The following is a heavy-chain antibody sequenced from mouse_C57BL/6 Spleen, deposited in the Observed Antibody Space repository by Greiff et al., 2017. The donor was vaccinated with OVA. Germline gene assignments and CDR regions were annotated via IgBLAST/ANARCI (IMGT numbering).Heavy chain of an antibody. V-gene: IGHV1-82*01. Sequence: VQLQESGPELVKPGASVKISCKASGYAFSSSWMNWVKQRPGKGLEWIGRIYPGDGDTNYNGKFKGKATLTADKSSSTAYMQLSSLTSEDSAVYFCARGELYYFDYWGQGTTLTVSS. CDR1: GYAFSSSW. CDR2: IYPGDGDT. CDR3: ARGELYYFDY. J-gene: IGHJ2*01. D-gene: IGHD1-1*01.